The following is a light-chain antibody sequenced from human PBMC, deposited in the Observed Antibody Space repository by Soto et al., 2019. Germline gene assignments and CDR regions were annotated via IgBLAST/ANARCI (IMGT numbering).Light chain of an antibody. CDR3: SSYTSSDTLV. Sequence: QSALTQPASVSGSPGQSITVSCTGTSSDLGGFNYVSWYQHNPGKAPKLMIYEVSNRPSGVSNRFSGSKSGNTASLTISGLQAEDEAEYYCSSYTSSDTLVFGTGTKVTVL. V-gene: IGLV2-14*01. CDR2: EVS. J-gene: IGLJ1*01. CDR1: SSDLGGFNY.